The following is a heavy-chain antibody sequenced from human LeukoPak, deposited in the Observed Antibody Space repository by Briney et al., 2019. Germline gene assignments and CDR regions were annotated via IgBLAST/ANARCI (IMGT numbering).Heavy chain of an antibody. J-gene: IGHJ6*03. CDR3: ARDPDYSGYDYYYYYYMDV. D-gene: IGHD5-12*01. V-gene: IGHV3-30*04. Sequence: GRSLRLSCAASGFTFSSYAMHWVRQAPGKGLEWVAVISYDGSNKYYADSVKGRFTISRDNSKNTLYLQMNSLRAEDTAVYYCARDPDYSGYDYYYYYYMDVWGKETTVTVSS. CDR2: ISYDGSNK. CDR1: GFTFSSYA.